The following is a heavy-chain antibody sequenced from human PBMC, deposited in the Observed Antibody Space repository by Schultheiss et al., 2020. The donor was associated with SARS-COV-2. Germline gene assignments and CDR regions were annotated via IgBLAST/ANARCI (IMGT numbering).Heavy chain of an antibody. Sequence: SETLSLTCAVYGGSFSDYYWGWIRQPPGKGLEWIGEINHSGSTYYNPSLKSRVTISVDTSKNQFSLRLSSVTAADTAVYYCARDRGTAAAGTHVFDIWGQGTMVTVSS. J-gene: IGHJ3*02. CDR2: INHSGST. V-gene: IGHV4-34*01. CDR1: GGSFSDYY. CDR3: ARDRGTAAAGTHVFDI. D-gene: IGHD6-13*01.